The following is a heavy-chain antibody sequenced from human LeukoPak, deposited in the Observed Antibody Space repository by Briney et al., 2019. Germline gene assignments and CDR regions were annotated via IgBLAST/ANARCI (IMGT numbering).Heavy chain of an antibody. CDR1: GFIFSNYA. D-gene: IGHD3-3*01. Sequence: GGSLRLSCKASGFIFSNYAMSWVRQAPGKGLEWVSIITGSGGDSYYTDSVKGRFTLSRDNSKNTLFLQMNSLRTEDTAVYFCAKKSLWSGPFDYWGQGTLVTVFS. J-gene: IGHJ4*02. CDR2: ITGSGGDS. V-gene: IGHV3-23*01. CDR3: AKKSLWSGPFDY.